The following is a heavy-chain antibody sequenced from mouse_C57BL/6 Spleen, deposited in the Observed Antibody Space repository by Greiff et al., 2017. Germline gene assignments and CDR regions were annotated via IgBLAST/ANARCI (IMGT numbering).Heavy chain of an antibody. V-gene: IGHV1-64*01. Sequence: VQLKQPGAELVKPGASVKLSCKASGYTFTSYWMHWVKQRPGQGLEWIGMIHPNSGSTNYNEKFKSKATLTVDKSSSTAYMQLSSLTSEDSAVYYCARFRGDYYAMDYWGQGTSVTVSS. CDR1: GYTFTSYW. CDR2: IHPNSGST. CDR3: ARFRGDYYAMDY. J-gene: IGHJ4*01. D-gene: IGHD3-3*01.